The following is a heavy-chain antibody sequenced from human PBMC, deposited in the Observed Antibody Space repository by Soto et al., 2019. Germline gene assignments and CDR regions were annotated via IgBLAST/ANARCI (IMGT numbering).Heavy chain of an antibody. Sequence: EVQLVESGGGLVQPGGSLRLSCAASGFTFSSYEMNWVRQAPGKGLEWVSYISSRDNTIFYADSVKGRFTISRDNAKNSLSVQMNRLRAEDTAIYYCAGFNFDWGQGTLVTVSS. CDR2: ISSRDNTI. V-gene: IGHV3-48*03. CDR1: GFTFSSYE. J-gene: IGHJ4*02. D-gene: IGHD3-9*01. CDR3: AGFNFD.